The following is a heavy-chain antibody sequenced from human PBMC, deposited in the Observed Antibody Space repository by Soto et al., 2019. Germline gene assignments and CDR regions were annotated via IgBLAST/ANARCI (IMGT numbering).Heavy chain of an antibody. D-gene: IGHD1-26*01. CDR1: GGTFSSYA. J-gene: IGHJ6*02. CDR3: AREQSVGWLDGEGMDV. V-gene: IGHV1-69*06. CDR2: SIPIFGTA. Sequence: QVQLVQSGAEVKKPGSSVKVSCKASGGTFSSYAISWVRQAPGQGLECMGGSIPIFGTANYAQKFQGRVTITADKATSTAYMELSSLRSEDTAVYYCAREQSVGWLDGEGMDVWGQGTTVTVSS.